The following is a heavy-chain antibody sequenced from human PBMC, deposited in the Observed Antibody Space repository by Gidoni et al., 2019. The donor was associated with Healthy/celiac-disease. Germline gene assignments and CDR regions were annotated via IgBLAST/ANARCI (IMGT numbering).Heavy chain of an antibody. D-gene: IGHD4-17*01. CDR3: AREVRYGDYLFDY. CDR1: GFTVSSNY. Sequence: EVQLVEYGGGLIQPGGSLRLSCAASGFTVSSNYMSWVRQAPGKGLDGVSVIYSGGSTYYADSVKGRFTISRDNSKNTLYLQMNSLRAEDTAVYYCAREVRYGDYLFDYWGQGTLVTVSS. V-gene: IGHV3-53*01. CDR2: IYSGGST. J-gene: IGHJ4*02.